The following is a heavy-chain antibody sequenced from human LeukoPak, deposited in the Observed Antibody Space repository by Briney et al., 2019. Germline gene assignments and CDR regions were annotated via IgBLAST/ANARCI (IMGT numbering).Heavy chain of an antibody. V-gene: IGHV6-1*01. Sequence: PSQTLSLTCAISGDSVSSNSAAWNWIRQSPSRGLEWLGRTYYRSKWYNDYAVSVKSRITINPDTSKNQFSLQLNSVTPEDTAVYYCARGPRLRYCSGGSCYYMDVWGKGTTVTVSS. J-gene: IGHJ6*03. CDR2: TYYRSKWYN. CDR1: GDSVSSNSAA. CDR3: ARGPRLRYCSGGSCYYMDV. D-gene: IGHD2-15*01.